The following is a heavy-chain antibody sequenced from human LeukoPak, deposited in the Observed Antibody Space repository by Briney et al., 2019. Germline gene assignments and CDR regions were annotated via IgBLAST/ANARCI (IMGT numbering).Heavy chain of an antibody. Sequence: GGSLRLSCAASGFTFSNYAMSWVRQAPGKGLEWVSGLSGSGGGTYYADSVKGRFTTSRDNSKNTLYLQMNSLRAEDTAVYYCAKGVTTHDYWGQGTLVTVSS. CDR1: GFTFSNYA. CDR3: AKGVTTHDY. D-gene: IGHD4-17*01. V-gene: IGHV3-23*01. CDR2: LSGSGGGT. J-gene: IGHJ4*02.